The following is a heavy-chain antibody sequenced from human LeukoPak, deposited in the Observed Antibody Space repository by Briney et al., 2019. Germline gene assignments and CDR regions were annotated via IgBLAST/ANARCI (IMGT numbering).Heavy chain of an antibody. D-gene: IGHD3-22*01. V-gene: IGHV3-23*01. CDR2: ISGSGGST. Sequence: GGSLRLSCAASGFTFSSYSMNWVRQAPGKGLEWVSAISGSGGSTYYADSVKGRFTISRDNSKNTLYLQMNSLRAEDTAVYYCANLQRDDSSGYYYSYWGQGTLVTVSS. CDR3: ANLQRDDSSGYYYSY. CDR1: GFTFSSYS. J-gene: IGHJ4*02.